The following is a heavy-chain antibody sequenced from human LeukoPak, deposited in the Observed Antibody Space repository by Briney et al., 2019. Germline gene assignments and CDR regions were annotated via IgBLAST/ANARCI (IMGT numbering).Heavy chain of an antibody. CDR1: GFTFSSYS. V-gene: IGHV3-21*01. CDR3: ARDVGSRWLQPDY. Sequence: GGSLRLSCAASGFTFSSYSMNWVRQAPGKGLEWVSSISSSSSYTYYADSVKGRFTISRDNAKNSLYLQMNSLRAEDTAVYYCARDVGSRWLQPDYWGQGTLVTVSS. J-gene: IGHJ4*02. D-gene: IGHD5-24*01. CDR2: ISSSSSYT.